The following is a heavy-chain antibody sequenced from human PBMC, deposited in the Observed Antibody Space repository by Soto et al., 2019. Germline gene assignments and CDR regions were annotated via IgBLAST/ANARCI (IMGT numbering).Heavy chain of an antibody. Sequence: ASVKVSCKASGYTFTSYDINWVRQATGQGLEWMGWMNPNSGNTGYAQKFQGRVTMTRNTSISTAYMELSSLRSEDTAVYYCARESVSRGGYPIWGYYGMDVCGQGTKVSASS. CDR2: MNPNSGNT. J-gene: IGHJ6*02. CDR3: ARESVSRGGYPIWGYYGMDV. D-gene: IGHD5-12*01. CDR1: GYTFTSYD. V-gene: IGHV1-8*01.